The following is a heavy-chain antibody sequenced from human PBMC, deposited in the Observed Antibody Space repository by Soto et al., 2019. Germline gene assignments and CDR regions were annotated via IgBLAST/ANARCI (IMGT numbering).Heavy chain of an antibody. CDR3: ARDLVVPAAIPDYYYYGMDV. J-gene: IGHJ6*02. CDR2: INPNSGGT. V-gene: IGHV1-2*04. D-gene: IGHD2-2*01. CDR1: GYTFTGYY. Sequence: ASVKVSCKASGYTFTGYYMHWVRQAPGQGLEWMGWINPNSGGTNYAQKFQGWVTMTRDTSISTAYMELSRLRSDDTAVYYCARDLVVPAAIPDYYYYGMDVWGQGTTVTV.